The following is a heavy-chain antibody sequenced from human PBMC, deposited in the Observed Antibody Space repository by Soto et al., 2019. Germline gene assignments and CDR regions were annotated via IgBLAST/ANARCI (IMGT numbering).Heavy chain of an antibody. J-gene: IGHJ3*01. V-gene: IGHV1-58*01. D-gene: IGHD2-15*01. CDR3: AAEFYSGGRCCSFDL. CDR2: IIVASGNT. Sequence: SVKGSCKSSGITFSNSAVQWVRQARGQRLEWIGWIIVASGNTNYAQNLQGRLTTTRDMSTSTAYMELSSLTSEDTAVYYCAAEFYSGGRCCSFDLWGQGTMVT. CDR1: GITFSNSA.